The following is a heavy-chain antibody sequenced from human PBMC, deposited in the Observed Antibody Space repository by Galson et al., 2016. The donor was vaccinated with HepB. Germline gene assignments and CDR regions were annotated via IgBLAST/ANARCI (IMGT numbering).Heavy chain of an antibody. Sequence: SLRLSCAVSGFTFSNYALHWVRQAPGKGLYWVAVIASDGGTKYYADSVKGRFTISRDLSKNPLYLQMNSLRAEDTAVYYCARVNWNYAAYYFDYWGQGTLVTVSS. CDR1: GFTFSNYA. CDR2: IASDGGTK. J-gene: IGHJ4*02. D-gene: IGHD1-7*01. CDR3: ARVNWNYAAYYFDY. V-gene: IGHV3-30-3*01.